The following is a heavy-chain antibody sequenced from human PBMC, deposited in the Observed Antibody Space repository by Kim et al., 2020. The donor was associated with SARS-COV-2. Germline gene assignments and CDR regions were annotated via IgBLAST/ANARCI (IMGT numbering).Heavy chain of an antibody. D-gene: IGHD6-19*01. V-gene: IGHV3-23*01. CDR3: AKADSRGSYFDS. J-gene: IGHJ4*02. Sequence: YYEDSVKGRFSISRDNANNTVFLQLTSLRADDTAVYYCAKADSRGSYFDSWGQGNLVTVSS.